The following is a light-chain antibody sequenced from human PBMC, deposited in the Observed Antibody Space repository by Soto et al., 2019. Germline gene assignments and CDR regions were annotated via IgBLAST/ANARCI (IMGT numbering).Light chain of an antibody. Sequence: DIQLTQSPSSLSASIGGRVTISCRASQSISNYLNWYQQRPGKPPKLVIFGASTLQPGVPSTFSGSGSGTDFTLTIASLQVEDFAIYFCQQSYTNPQTFGQGTKVDIK. CDR2: GAS. CDR3: QQSYTNPQT. J-gene: IGKJ2*01. CDR1: QSISNY. V-gene: IGKV1-39*01.